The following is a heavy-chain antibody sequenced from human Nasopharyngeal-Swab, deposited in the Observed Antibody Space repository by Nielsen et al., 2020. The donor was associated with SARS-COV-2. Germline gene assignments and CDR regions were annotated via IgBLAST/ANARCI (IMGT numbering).Heavy chain of an antibody. D-gene: IGHD6-19*01. Sequence: ASVQVSCKVSGYTFTELSMHWVRQAPGKGLEWMGGFDPEDGETIYAQKFQGRVTMTEDTSTDTAYMELSSLRSEDTAVYYCATGPPVAGHNWFDPWGQGTLVTVSS. J-gene: IGHJ5*02. CDR3: ATGPPVAGHNWFDP. V-gene: IGHV1-24*01. CDR1: GYTFTELS. CDR2: FDPEDGET.